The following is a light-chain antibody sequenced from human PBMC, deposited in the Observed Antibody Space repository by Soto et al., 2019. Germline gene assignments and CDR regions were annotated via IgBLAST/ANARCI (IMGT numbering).Light chain of an antibody. CDR1: QSVASF. CDR3: QQRDNWHPLT. V-gene: IGKV3-11*01. Sequence: EIVLTQSPATLSLSPGERATLSCRASQSVASFLVWYQQKPGQAPRLLIYDTSNRATGIPARFSGSGSGTDFTLTISSLEPEDFAVYYCQQRDNWHPLTFGQGTRLEIK. CDR2: DTS. J-gene: IGKJ5*01.